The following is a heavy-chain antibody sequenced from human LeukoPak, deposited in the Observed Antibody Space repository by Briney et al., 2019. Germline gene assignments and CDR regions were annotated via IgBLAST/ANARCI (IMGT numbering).Heavy chain of an antibody. CDR3: TKDPRVGSRVATPCH. Sequence: GGSLRLSCAASGFTFSSYAMSWVRQAPGKGLEWVSAISGSGGSTYYADSVKGRFTISRDNSKSTLFLQMNSLRAEDTAVYYCTKDPRVGSRVATPCHWGQGTLVTVSS. J-gene: IGHJ4*02. D-gene: IGHD5-24*01. V-gene: IGHV3-23*01. CDR2: ISGSGGST. CDR1: GFTFSSYA.